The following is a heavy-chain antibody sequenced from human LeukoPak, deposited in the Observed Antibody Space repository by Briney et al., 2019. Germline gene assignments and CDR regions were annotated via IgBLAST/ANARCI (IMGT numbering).Heavy chain of an antibody. Sequence: GGSLRLSCAASGFTFSSYAMSWVRQAPGKGLEWVSAISGSGGSTYYADSVKGRFTTSRDNSKSTLYLQMNSLRAEDTAVYYCASYGDYGWDYYYYGMDVWGQGTTVTVSS. V-gene: IGHV3-23*01. CDR3: ASYGDYGWDYYYYGMDV. D-gene: IGHD4-17*01. J-gene: IGHJ6*02. CDR1: GFTFSSYA. CDR2: ISGSGGST.